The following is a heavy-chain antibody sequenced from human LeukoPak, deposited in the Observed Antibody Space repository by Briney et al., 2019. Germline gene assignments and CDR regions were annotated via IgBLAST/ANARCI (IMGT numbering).Heavy chain of an antibody. V-gene: IGHV3-74*01. D-gene: IGHD7-27*01. CDR2: INSDGSST. CDR1: GFTFSSYW. CDR3: AKVGDTGDISV. Sequence: PGGSLRLSCAASGFTFSSYWMHWVRQAPGKGLVWVSRINSDGSSTSYADSVKGRFTISRDNAKNTLYLQMNSLRAEDTAVYYCAKVGDTGDISVWGQGTLVTVSS. J-gene: IGHJ4*02.